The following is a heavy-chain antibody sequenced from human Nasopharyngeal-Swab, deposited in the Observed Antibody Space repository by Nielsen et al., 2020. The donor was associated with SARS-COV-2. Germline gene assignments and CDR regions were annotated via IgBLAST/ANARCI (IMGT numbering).Heavy chain of an antibody. Sequence: SETLSLTCTVSGGSISSSNYYWGWIRQPPGKGLEWIGNIYYSGSTYYNPSLKSRVTISVDTSKHQFSLRLSSLTAADTAVYYCARAASIAAARFDYWGQGTLVTVSS. CDR2: IYYSGST. J-gene: IGHJ4*02. V-gene: IGHV4-39*07. D-gene: IGHD6-6*01. CDR3: ARAASIAAARFDY. CDR1: GGSISSSNYY.